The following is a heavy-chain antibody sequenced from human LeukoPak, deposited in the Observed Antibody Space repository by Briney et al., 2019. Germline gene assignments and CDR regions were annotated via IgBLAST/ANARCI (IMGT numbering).Heavy chain of an antibody. V-gene: IGHV4-4*07. CDR3: ARDHTYYGSGSYPVDNWFDP. Sequence: SETLSLTCAVYGGSLSGFYWSWIRQPAGKGLEWIGRIYTSGSTNYNPSLKSRVTMSVDTSKNQFSLKLSSVTAADTAVYYCARDHTYYGSGSYPVDNWFDPWGQGTLVTVSS. CDR2: IYTSGST. CDR1: GGSLSGFY. D-gene: IGHD3-10*01. J-gene: IGHJ5*02.